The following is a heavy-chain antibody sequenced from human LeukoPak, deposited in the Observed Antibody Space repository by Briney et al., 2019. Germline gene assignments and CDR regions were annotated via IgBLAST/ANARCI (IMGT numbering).Heavy chain of an antibody. CDR1: GFTFSSYA. J-gene: IGHJ4*02. CDR3: AKDQRAYGDYVPFDY. CDR2: ISGSGGST. D-gene: IGHD4-17*01. V-gene: IGHV3-23*01. Sequence: GGSLRLSCAASGFTFSSYAMSWVRQAPGKGLEWVSAISGSGGSTYYADSVKGRFTISRDNSKNTPYLQMNSLGAEDTAVYYCAKDQRAYGDYVPFDYWGQGTLVTVSS.